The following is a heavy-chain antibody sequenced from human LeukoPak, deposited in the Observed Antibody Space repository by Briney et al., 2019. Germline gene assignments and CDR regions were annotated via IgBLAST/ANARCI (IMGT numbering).Heavy chain of an antibody. J-gene: IGHJ4*02. CDR3: ARDQAATNTQVRFCLD. CDR1: GYTFTSYG. CDR2: ISAYNGNT. Sequence: APVKVSCKASGYTFTSYGISWVRQAPGQGLEWMGWISAYNGNTNYAQKLQGRVTMTTDTSTSTAYMELRGLRSDDTAVYYCARDQAATNTQVRFCLDWGQGTLVTVSS. V-gene: IGHV1-18*01. D-gene: IGHD3-9*01.